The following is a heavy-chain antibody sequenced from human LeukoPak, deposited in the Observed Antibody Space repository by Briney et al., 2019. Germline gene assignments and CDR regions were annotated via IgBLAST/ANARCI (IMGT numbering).Heavy chain of an antibody. CDR2: INHSGST. Sequence: PSETLSLTCAVYGGSFSGYYWSWIRQPPGKGLEWIGEINHSGSTNYNPSLKSRVTISVDTSKNQFFLKLSPVTAADTAVYYCARGDSSGYRYWGQGILVTVSS. CDR3: ARGDSSGYRY. CDR1: GGSFSGYY. J-gene: IGHJ4*02. V-gene: IGHV4-34*01. D-gene: IGHD3-22*01.